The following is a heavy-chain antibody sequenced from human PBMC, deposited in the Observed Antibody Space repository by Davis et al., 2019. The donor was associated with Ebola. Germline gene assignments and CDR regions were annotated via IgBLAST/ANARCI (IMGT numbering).Heavy chain of an antibody. J-gene: IGHJ4*02. CDR1: GFTFSDYA. CDR3: AKGTPVTRGPFDY. D-gene: IGHD4-17*01. CDR2: ISGSGGTT. V-gene: IGHV3-23*01. Sequence: GGSLRLSCEASGFTFSDYAMTWVRQAPGKGLEWVSAISGSGGTTYYAGSVKGRFTVSRDNSKKTMYLQMNSLRAEDTAVYYCAKGTPVTRGPFDYWGQGTLVTVSS.